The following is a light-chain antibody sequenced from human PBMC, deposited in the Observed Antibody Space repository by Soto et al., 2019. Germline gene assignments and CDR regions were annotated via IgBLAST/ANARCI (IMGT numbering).Light chain of an antibody. J-gene: IGKJ3*01. Sequence: IVMTQSPDTLSVSPGERATLSCRASQSITEKVVWYQQKPGQAPRLLIYGASSRATGIPDRFSGSGSGTDFTLTISRLEPEDFAVYYCQQYGNSPFTFGPGTKVDIK. CDR1: QSITEK. CDR3: QQYGNSPFT. CDR2: GAS. V-gene: IGKV3-20*01.